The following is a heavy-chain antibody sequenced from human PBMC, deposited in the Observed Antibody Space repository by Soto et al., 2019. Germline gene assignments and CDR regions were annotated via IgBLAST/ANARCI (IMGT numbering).Heavy chain of an antibody. J-gene: IGHJ6*02. CDR2: IYPGDSDT. D-gene: IGHD2-2*01. CDR1: GYSFTSYW. CDR3: AMGCSSTSCYHHYYYYGMDV. Sequence: GESLKISCKGSGYSFTSYWIGWVRQMPGKGLEWMGIIYPGDSDTRYSPSFQGQVTISADKSISTAYLQWSSLKASDTAMYYCAMGCSSTSCYHHYYYYGMDVWGQGTTVTVSS. V-gene: IGHV5-51*01.